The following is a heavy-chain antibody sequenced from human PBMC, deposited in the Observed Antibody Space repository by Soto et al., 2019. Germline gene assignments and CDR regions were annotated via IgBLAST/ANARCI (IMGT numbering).Heavy chain of an antibody. D-gene: IGHD3-9*01. CDR2: IIPILGIA. J-gene: IGHJ6*02. CDR1: GGTFSSYT. CDR3: ARGPQYYDILTGSYYYYGMDV. V-gene: IGHV1-69*02. Sequence: ASVKVSCKASGGTFSSYTISWVRQAPGQGLEWMGRIIPILGIANYAQKFQGRVTITADKSTSTAYMELSSLRSEDTAVYYCARGPQYYDILTGSYYYYGMDVWGQGTTVTVSS.